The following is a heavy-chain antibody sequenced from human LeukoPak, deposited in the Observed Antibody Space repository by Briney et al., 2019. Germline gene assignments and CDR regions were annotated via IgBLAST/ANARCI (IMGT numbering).Heavy chain of an antibody. CDR2: MNLNSGNT. J-gene: IGHJ3*02. CDR1: GYTFTSYA. D-gene: IGHD1-26*01. V-gene: IGHV1-8*03. Sequence: ASVKVSCKASGYTFTSYAMNWVRQAPGQGPEWMGWMNLNSGNTGYAQKFQGRVTITRNTSIRTAYMELSSLRSEDTAVYYCARTLRPYWYSGSHDAFDIWGQGTMVTVSS. CDR3: ARTLRPYWYSGSHDAFDI.